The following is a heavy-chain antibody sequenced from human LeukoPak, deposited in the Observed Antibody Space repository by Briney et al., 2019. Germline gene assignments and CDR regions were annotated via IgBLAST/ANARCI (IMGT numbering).Heavy chain of an antibody. J-gene: IGHJ4*02. D-gene: IGHD1-1*01. CDR3: ARPRPHDYYFDL. V-gene: IGHV3-74*01. CDR1: GFSFSTHW. Sequence: QPGGSLRLSCAASGFSFSTHWMHWVRQAPGKGLVWVSRIHSDGSVTNYADSVKGRFTISRDNAQSSLYLQMNNLRVEDTALYYCARPRPHDYYFDLWGQGTLVTVSS. CDR2: IHSDGSVT.